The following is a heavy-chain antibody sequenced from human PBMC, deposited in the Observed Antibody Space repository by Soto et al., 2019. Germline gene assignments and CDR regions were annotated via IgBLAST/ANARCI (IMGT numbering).Heavy chain of an antibody. CDR1: GGSISSSSYY. Sequence: SETLSLTCTVSGGSISSSSYYWGWIRQPPGKGLEWIGSIYYSGSTYYNPSLKSRVTISVDTSKNQFSLKLSSVTAADTAVYYCARHDGYYDFWSGLNWFDPWGQGTLVTVSS. CDR3: ARHDGYYDFWSGLNWFDP. J-gene: IGHJ5*02. CDR2: IYYSGST. V-gene: IGHV4-39*01. D-gene: IGHD3-3*01.